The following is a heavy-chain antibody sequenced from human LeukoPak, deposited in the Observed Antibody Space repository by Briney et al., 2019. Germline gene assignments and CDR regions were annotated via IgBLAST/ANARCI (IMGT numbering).Heavy chain of an antibody. CDR2: IYYTGST. J-gene: IGHJ4*02. D-gene: IGHD5-18*01. CDR3: ARHEDTAMVVSPFDF. V-gene: IGHV4-59*01. Sequence: SETLSLTCTVSGGSISTYYWSWIRQPPGKGLEWIGYIYYTGSTKNNPSLKGRAIISVDKSKNQFSLKLSSVTAADTAVYYCARHEDTAMVVSPFDFWGQGTLVTVSP. CDR1: GGSISTYY.